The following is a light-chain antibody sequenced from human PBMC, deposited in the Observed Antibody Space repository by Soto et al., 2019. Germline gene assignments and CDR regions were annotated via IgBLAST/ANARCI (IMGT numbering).Light chain of an antibody. CDR1: SSDVGGYNH. V-gene: IGLV2-14*01. CDR2: DVS. Sequence: QSVLTQPASVSGSPGQSITISCTGTSSDVGGYNHVSWYQRHPGKAPKLMIYDVSNRPSGVSNRFSGSKSGNTASLTISGLQAEDEADYYCSSYTSSSTLFYVFGTGTKVTVL. CDR3: SSYTSSSTLFYV. J-gene: IGLJ1*01.